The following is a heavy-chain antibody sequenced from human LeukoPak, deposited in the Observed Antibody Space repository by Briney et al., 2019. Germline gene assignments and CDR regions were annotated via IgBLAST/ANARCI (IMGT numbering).Heavy chain of an antibody. J-gene: IGHJ5*02. V-gene: IGHV3-74*01. CDR2: VHSDGNST. CDR3: ARGSSTRLDP. CDR1: GFTFNTYW. Sequence: GVYLRLSCAASGFTFNTYWMHWVRQAPGQGLEWVSRVHSDGNSTNYADSVKGRFTISRDNAKNTLSLQMNSLRAEVTAVYYCARGSSTRLDPWGQGTLVTVSS. D-gene: IGHD5-12*01.